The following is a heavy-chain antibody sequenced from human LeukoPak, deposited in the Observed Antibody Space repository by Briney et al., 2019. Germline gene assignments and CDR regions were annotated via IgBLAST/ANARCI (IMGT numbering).Heavy chain of an antibody. CDR1: GYTFTSYD. J-gene: IGHJ6*03. D-gene: IGHD3-10*01. CDR2: IIPIFGTA. V-gene: IGHV1-69*06. CDR3: ASYGSGSYSGRFPWSGYYYMDV. Sequence: SVKVSCKASGYTFTSYDINWVRQATGQGLEWMGGIIPIFGTANYAQKFQGRVTITADKSTSTAYMELSSLRSEDTAVYYCASYGSGSYSGRFPWSGYYYMDVWGKGTTVTVSS.